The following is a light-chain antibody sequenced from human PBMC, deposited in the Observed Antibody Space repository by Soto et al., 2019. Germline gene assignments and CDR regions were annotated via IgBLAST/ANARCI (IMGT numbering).Light chain of an antibody. Sequence: DIQMTPSPSSLSASVGDRVTITCRASQSISNYLNWYQQKPGKVPKLLIYAASSLQSGVPSRFSGSGSGTDFALTISSLQPEDFATYYCQQSYTSPRITFGQGTRLEIK. V-gene: IGKV1-39*01. CDR1: QSISNY. J-gene: IGKJ5*01. CDR2: AAS. CDR3: QQSYTSPRIT.